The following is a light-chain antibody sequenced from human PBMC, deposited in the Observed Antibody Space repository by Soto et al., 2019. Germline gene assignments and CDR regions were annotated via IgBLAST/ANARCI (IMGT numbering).Light chain of an antibody. V-gene: IGKV3-15*01. CDR1: QSVSSN. CDR2: GAS. CDR3: QQYNNWPPLT. Sequence: EIASTQSPATLSVSPGASATPSCRGSQSVSSNLSWYQQKPGQAPTLLIYGASTRATGVPARFSSSGSGTEFTLTTSSLQSEDLAVYYCQQYNNWPPLTCGGGTKVDIK. J-gene: IGKJ4*01.